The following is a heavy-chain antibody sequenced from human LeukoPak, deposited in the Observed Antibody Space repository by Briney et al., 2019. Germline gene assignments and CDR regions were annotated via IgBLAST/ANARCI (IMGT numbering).Heavy chain of an antibody. V-gene: IGHV3-7*01. CDR2: INQDGSEK. Sequence: GGSLRLSCVASGFTFSNYWMSRVRQAPGKGLERVANINQDGSEKYSVDSVKGRFTFSRDNAKNSLFLQMNSLRADDTAVYYCARDDSSGYYYFDNWGQGTLVTVSS. D-gene: IGHD3-22*01. J-gene: IGHJ4*02. CDR3: ARDDSSGYYYFDN. CDR1: GFTFSNYW.